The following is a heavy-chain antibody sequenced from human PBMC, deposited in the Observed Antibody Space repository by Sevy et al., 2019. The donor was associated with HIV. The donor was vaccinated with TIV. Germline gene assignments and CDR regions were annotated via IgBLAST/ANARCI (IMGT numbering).Heavy chain of an antibody. CDR3: AARGLTYDYVWGSYRSFDY. CDR2: MNPNSGNT. J-gene: IGHJ4*02. V-gene: IGHV1-8*01. Sequence: ASVKVSCKASGYTFTSYDINWVRQATGQGLEWMGWMNPNSGNTGYAQKFQGRVTMTRNTSISTAYMELSSLRCEDTAVYYCAARGLTYDYVWGSYRSFDYWGQGTLVTVSS. CDR1: GYTFTSYD. D-gene: IGHD3-16*02.